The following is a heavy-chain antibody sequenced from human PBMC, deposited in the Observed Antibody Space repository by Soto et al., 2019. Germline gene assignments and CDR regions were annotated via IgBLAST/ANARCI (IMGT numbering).Heavy chain of an antibody. CDR1: GFSLSTSGVG. CDR2: IYWNDDK. CDR3: AQDHYDILTGYRRGNWFDP. Sequence: SGPTLVNPTQTLTLTCTFSGFSLSTSGVGVGWIRQPPGKAMEWLAIIYWNDDKRYSPSLKSRLTITKDTSKNQVFLTMTNMDPVDTATYYCAQDHYDILTGYRRGNWFDPWGQGTLVTVSS. D-gene: IGHD3-9*01. V-gene: IGHV2-5*01. J-gene: IGHJ5*02.